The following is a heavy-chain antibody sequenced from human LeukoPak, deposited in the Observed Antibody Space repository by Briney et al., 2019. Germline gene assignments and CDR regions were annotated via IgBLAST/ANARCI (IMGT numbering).Heavy chain of an antibody. V-gene: IGHV4-39*01. Sequence: GSLRLSCAASGFTFSDYYMSWIRQPPGQGLEWIGSIYYSGNTYYNPSLKSRVTISVDTSKNQFSLKLSSVTATDTAVYYCARRRAGRDWFDPWGQGTLVTVSS. CDR2: IYYSGNT. CDR3: ARRRAGRDWFDP. CDR1: GFTFSDYY. J-gene: IGHJ5*02. D-gene: IGHD6-19*01.